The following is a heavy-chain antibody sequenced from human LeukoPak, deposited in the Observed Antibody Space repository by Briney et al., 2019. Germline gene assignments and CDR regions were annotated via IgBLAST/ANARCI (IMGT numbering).Heavy chain of an antibody. D-gene: IGHD6-19*01. J-gene: IGHJ4*02. CDR1: GGTFSSYA. CDR3: ARRGIAVASLDY. CDR2: INPSGGST. Sequence: ASVKVSCKASGGTFSSYAISWVRQAPGQGLEWMGIINPSGGSTSYAQKFQGRVTMTRDTSTSTVYMELSSLRSEDTAVYYCARRGIAVASLDYWGQGTLVTVSS. V-gene: IGHV1-46*01.